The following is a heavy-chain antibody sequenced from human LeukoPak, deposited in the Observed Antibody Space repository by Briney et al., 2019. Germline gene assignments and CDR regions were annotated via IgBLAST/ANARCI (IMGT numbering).Heavy chain of an antibody. CDR3: ATEDSSDYYSFDY. CDR1: GFTFSSYA. Sequence: PGGSLRLSCAGSGFTFSSYAMSWVRQAPGKGLEWVSAISESGGYTKYADPVKGRFTISRDNSKNTLYLQMNSLEAEDTAAYYCATEDSSDYYSFDYWGQGTLVTVSS. V-gene: IGHV3-23*01. CDR2: ISESGGYT. J-gene: IGHJ4*02. D-gene: IGHD3-22*01.